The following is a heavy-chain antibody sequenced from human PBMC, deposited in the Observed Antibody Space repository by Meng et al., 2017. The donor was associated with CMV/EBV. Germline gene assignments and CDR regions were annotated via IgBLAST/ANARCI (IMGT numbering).Heavy chain of an antibody. CDR1: GFTFSSYA. Sequence: GGSLRLSCAASGFTFSSYAMSWVRQAPGKGLEWVSVIYSGGSSTYYAGSVKGRFTISRDNSKNTLYLQMNSLRAEDTAVYYCAKLLDDYSKGGFDYWGQGTLVTVSS. D-gene: IGHD4-11*01. CDR2: IYSGGSST. V-gene: IGHV3-23*03. J-gene: IGHJ4*02. CDR3: AKLLDDYSKGGFDY.